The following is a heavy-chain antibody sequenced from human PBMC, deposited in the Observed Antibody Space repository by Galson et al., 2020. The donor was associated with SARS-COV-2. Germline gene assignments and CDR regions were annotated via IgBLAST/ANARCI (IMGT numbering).Heavy chain of an antibody. J-gene: IGHJ6*02. V-gene: IGHV3-66*01. CDR1: GFTVSSNY. D-gene: IGHD4-17*01. CDR2: IYSGGST. Sequence: GGSLRLSCAASGFTVSSNYMSWVRQAPGKGLEWVSVIYSGGSTYYADSVKGRFTISRDNSKNTLYLQMNSLRAEDTAVYYCATTVTTYDWGPYYYYGMDVWGQGTTVTVSS. CDR3: ATTVTTYDWGPYYYYGMDV.